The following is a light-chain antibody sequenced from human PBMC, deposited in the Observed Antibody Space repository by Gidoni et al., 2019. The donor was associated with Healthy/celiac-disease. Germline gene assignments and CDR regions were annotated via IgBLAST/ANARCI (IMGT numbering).Light chain of an antibody. V-gene: IGLV1-40*01. Sequence: QSVLTQPPSVSGAPGQRVTIPCTGSSSNIGAGYDVPWYQHLPGTAPNLLIYGNSNRPSGVPDRFSGSKSGTSASLAITGLQAEDEADYYCQSYDSSLSGVVFGGGTKLTVL. CDR2: GNS. J-gene: IGLJ2*01. CDR1: SSNIGAGYD. CDR3: QSYDSSLSGVV.